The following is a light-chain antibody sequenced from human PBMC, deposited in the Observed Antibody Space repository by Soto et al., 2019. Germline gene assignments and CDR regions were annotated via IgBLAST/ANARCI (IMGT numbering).Light chain of an antibody. CDR1: QGISRF. CDR3: QQSYSTPLT. J-gene: IGKJ4*01. Sequence: DIQVTQSPSSLSASVGDGVTITCRARQGISRFLNWYQQKPGKAPKLLIYAASSLQSGVPSRFSGSGSGTDFTLTISSLQPEDFATYYCQQSYSTPLTFGGGTKVEIK. CDR2: AAS. V-gene: IGKV1-39*01.